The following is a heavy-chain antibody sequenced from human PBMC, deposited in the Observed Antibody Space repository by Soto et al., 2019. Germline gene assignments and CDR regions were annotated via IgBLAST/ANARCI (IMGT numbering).Heavy chain of an antibody. Sequence: ASVKVSCKASGGTFSRYAISWVRQAPGQGLEWMGGIIPLYGTANYAQKFQGRVTITADESTSTAYIELSRLRSEDTAVYYCAGRGGFRMVPKYLGVYYYGMDVWGQGTTDTVSS. CDR3: AGRGGFRMVPKYLGVYYYGMDV. J-gene: IGHJ6*02. CDR1: GGTFSRYA. D-gene: IGHD3-16*01. V-gene: IGHV1-69*13. CDR2: IIPLYGTA.